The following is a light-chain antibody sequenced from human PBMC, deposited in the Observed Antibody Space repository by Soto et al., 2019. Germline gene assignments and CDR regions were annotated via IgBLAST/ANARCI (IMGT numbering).Light chain of an antibody. V-gene: IGLV2-8*01. CDR1: KNDIGVYDF. CDR2: EVV. Sequence: QSALTQPPSASGSPGQSVTISCTGTKNDIGVYDFVSWYQHHPRKAPRLVIYEVVQRPSGVPDRFSGSNSGNTASLTVSGLQAVDEADYFCKSYAGSNTYVFGSGTKVTGL. J-gene: IGLJ1*01. CDR3: KSYAGSNTYV.